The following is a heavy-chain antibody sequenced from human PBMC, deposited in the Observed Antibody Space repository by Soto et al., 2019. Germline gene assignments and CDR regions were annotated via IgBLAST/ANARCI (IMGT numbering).Heavy chain of an antibody. CDR2: ISYDGSNK. Sequence: QVQLVESGGGVVQPGRSLRLSCAASGFTFSSYGMHWVRQAPGKGLEWVAVISYDGSNKYYADSVKGRFTISRDNSKNTLYLQMNSLRAEDTAVYYCAKDEATYGMVVWGQGTTVTVSS. D-gene: IGHD5-12*01. CDR3: AKDEATYGMVV. V-gene: IGHV3-30*18. CDR1: GFTFSSYG. J-gene: IGHJ6*02.